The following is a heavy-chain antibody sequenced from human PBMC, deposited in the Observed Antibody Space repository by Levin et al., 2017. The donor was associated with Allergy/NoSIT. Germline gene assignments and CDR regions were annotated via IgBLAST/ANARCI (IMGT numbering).Heavy chain of an antibody. Sequence: GGSLRLSCKASGYTFTTYDINWVRQATGQRLEWMGWMNPNSGNTGYAQKFQGRVTMTRNTSISTAYMELSSLRSDDTAMYYCARQAAPGTSYWFDPWGQGTLVTVSS. V-gene: IGHV1-8*01. CDR2: MNPNSGNT. CDR1: GYTFTTYD. J-gene: IGHJ5*02. D-gene: IGHD6-13*01. CDR3: ARQAAPGTSYWFDP.